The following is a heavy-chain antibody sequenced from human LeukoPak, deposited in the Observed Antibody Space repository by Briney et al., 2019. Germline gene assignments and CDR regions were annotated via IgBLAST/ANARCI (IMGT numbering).Heavy chain of an antibody. V-gene: IGHV1-18*04. CDR3: ARDRSSSDY. J-gene: IGHJ4*02. Sequence: GASVKVSCKASGYTFSNYITSWVRQAPGQGLEWMGCISAYNGNTNYAQKLQGRVTMTTDTSTSTAYMELRSLRSDDTAVYYCARDRSSSDYWGQGTLVTVSS. CDR1: GYTFSNYI. CDR2: ISAYNGNT. D-gene: IGHD3-10*01.